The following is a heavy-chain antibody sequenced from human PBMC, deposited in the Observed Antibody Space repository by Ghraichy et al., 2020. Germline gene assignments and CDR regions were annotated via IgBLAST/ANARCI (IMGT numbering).Heavy chain of an antibody. D-gene: IGHD3-16*01. Sequence: GGSLRLSCAASGFTVSNNFMTWVRQAPGKGLEWVSLIYSGGNSYYADSVKGRSTISRDSSTNTLYLQMNSLRAEDTAVYYCAWLPRFWGQGTQVTVSS. V-gene: IGHV3-53*01. CDR3: AWLPRF. CDR2: IYSGGNS. J-gene: IGHJ4*02. CDR1: GFTVSNNF.